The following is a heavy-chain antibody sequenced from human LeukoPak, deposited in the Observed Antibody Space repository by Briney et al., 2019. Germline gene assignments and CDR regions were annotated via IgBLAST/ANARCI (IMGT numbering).Heavy chain of an antibody. J-gene: IGHJ4*02. CDR2: IYTSGST. D-gene: IGHD3-10*01. CDR1: GGSVSSYY. V-gene: IGHV4-4*07. Sequence: SETLSLTCTFSGGSVSSYYWSWIRQPAGKGLEWIGRIYTSGSTNYNPSLKSRVTMSVDTSKNQFSLRLSSVTAADTAVYYCARLLVRGVIDYWGQGTLVTVSS. CDR3: ARLLVRGVIDY.